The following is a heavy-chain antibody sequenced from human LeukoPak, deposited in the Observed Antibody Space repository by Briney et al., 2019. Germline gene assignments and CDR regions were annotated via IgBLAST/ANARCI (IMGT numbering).Heavy chain of an antibody. CDR3: AKDRADSGSFVY. CDR2: IRYDGSNK. Sequence: GGSLRLSCAASGFTFSSYGMHWVRQAPGKGLERVAFIRYDGSNKYYADSVKGRFTISRDNSKNTLYLQMNSLRAEDTAVYHCAKDRADSGSFVYCGQGTLVTVSS. V-gene: IGHV3-30*02. J-gene: IGHJ4*02. CDR1: GFTFSSYG. D-gene: IGHD1-26*01.